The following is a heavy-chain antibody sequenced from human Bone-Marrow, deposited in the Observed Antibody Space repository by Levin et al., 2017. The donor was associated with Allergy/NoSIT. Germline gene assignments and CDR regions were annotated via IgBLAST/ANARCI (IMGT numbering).Heavy chain of an antibody. CDR1: NASIGRGGYY. CDR3: ARLDGYNFDS. CDR2: ISHRGNT. Sequence: SSETLSLTCTVSNASIGRGGYYWSWIRQHPGKGLEHIGYISHRGNTYYNPSLKSRLTMSLDTSNNQFSLNLISVTAADTAIYYCARLDGYNFDSWGQGTPVIVSS. J-gene: IGHJ4*02. D-gene: IGHD5-12*01. V-gene: IGHV4-31*03.